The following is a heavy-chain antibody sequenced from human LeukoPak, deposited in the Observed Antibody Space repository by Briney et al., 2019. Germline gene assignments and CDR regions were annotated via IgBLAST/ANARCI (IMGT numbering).Heavy chain of an antibody. D-gene: IGHD3-10*01. CDR1: GGTFSSYA. J-gene: IGHJ4*02. CDR3: ARDDSGSGSPQYYFDS. V-gene: IGHV1-69*06. CDR2: IIPIFGTA. Sequence: GASVKVSCTASGGTFSSYAISWVRQAPGQGLEWMGGIIPIFGTANYAQKFQGRVTITADKSTSTAYMELSSLRSEDTAVYYCARDDSGSGSPQYYFDSWGQGTLVTVSS.